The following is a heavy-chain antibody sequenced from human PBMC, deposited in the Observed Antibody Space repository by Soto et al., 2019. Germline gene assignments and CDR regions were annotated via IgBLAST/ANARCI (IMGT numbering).Heavy chain of an antibody. CDR1: GASISTYY. J-gene: IGHJ6*02. Sequence: SETLSLTCTVSGASISTYYWTWIRQAPGKGLEWIGYLYYSGNTNYNPSLKSRVTMSVDTSKNHFYLTLTSATAADTAVYFCASGGSEGXLDVWAQRTTVTVSS. CDR3: ASGGSEGXLDV. D-gene: IGHD3-10*01. CDR2: LYYSGNT. V-gene: IGHV4-59*01.